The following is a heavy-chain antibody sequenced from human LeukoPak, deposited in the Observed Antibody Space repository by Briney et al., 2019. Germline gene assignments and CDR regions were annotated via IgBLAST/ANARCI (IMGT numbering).Heavy chain of an antibody. CDR2: IYSSGSP. Sequence: SETLSLTCTVSGGSISSGSHFWAWIRQPPGKGLEWIGGIYSSGSPSYSPSLKSRVTISVDTSKNQFSLKLSSVTAADTAVYYCATTGYYDSSGYYYHFDYWGQGTLVTVSS. V-gene: IGHV4-39*01. CDR1: GGSISSGSHF. J-gene: IGHJ4*02. CDR3: ATTGYYDSSGYYYHFDY. D-gene: IGHD3-22*01.